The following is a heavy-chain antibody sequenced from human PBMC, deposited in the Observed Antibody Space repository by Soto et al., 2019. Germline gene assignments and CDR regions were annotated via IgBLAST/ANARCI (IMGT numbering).Heavy chain of an antibody. V-gene: IGHV3-30*18. CDR3: AKDDGAGSYSSFDY. D-gene: IGHD1-26*01. CDR2: ISYDGSNK. Sequence: PGGSLRLSCAASGFTFSSYGMHWVRQAPGKGLEWVAVISYDGSNKYYADSVKGRFTISRDNSKNTLYLQMNSLRAEDTAVYYCAKDDGAGSYSSFDYWGQGTLVTVSS. J-gene: IGHJ4*02. CDR1: GFTFSSYG.